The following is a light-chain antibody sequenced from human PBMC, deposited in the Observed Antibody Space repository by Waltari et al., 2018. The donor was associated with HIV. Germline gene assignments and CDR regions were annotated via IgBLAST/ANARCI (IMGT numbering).Light chain of an antibody. J-gene: IGLJ3*02. CDR1: SGHSTYA. CDR3: QTWGTGIQV. Sequence: QLMLTQSPSASASLGASVKLTCTLSSGHSTYALAWHQQQSQKAPRYVMNLNGNGSHIKGDGIPDRFSGSSSGAERYLTISSLQSEDEADYYCQTWGTGIQVFGGGTKLTVL. CDR2: LNGNGSH. V-gene: IGLV4-69*02.